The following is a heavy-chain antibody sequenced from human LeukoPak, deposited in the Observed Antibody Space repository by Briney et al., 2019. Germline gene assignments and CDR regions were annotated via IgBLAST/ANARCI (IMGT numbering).Heavy chain of an antibody. D-gene: IGHD3-10*01. V-gene: IGHV1-2*02. CDR3: ARWSNYYGSGTHREGDY. Sequence: ASVKVSCKASGYTFAGYYMHWVRQAPGQGLEWMGWINPNSGGTNYARKFQGRVTMTRDTSISTAYMELSRLRSDDTAVYYCARWSNYYGSGTHREGDYWGQGTLVTVSS. CDR1: GYTFAGYY. CDR2: INPNSGGT. J-gene: IGHJ4*02.